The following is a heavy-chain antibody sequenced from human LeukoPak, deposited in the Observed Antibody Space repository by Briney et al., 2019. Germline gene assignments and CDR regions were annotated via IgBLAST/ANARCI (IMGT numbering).Heavy chain of an antibody. J-gene: IGHJ4*02. CDR2: INPNSGGT. CDR1: GYTFTGYY. D-gene: IGHD6-13*01. V-gene: IGHV1-2*04. CDR3: TRDRDTIATTDAGGDHFHH. Sequence: ASVKVSCKASGYTFTGYYMHWVRQAPGQGLEWMGWINPNSGGTNYAQKFQGWVTMTRDTSISTAYMELSRLRSDDTAVYYCTRDRDTIATTDAGGDHFHHWGQGTLVTVSS.